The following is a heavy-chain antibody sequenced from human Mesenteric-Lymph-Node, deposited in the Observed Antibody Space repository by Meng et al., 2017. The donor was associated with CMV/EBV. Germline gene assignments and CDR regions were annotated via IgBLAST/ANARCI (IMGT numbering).Heavy chain of an antibody. CDR3: ARQFHIDALWAGWYFDL. Sequence: GTFTSYTMSWVRPAPGQGFEWMGGIIPVYDSAKYAQNFQGRVTITADASATTAYMELSSLRSEDTAVYYCARQFHIDALWAGWYFDLWGRGTLVTVSS. CDR1: GTFTSYT. D-gene: IGHD3-10*01. J-gene: IGHJ2*01. CDR2: IIPVYDSA. V-gene: IGHV1-69*01.